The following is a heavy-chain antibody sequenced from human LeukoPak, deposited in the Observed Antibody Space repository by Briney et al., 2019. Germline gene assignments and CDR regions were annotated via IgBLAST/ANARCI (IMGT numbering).Heavy chain of an antibody. CDR2: MNPNSGNT. D-gene: IGHD4-17*01. J-gene: IGHJ4*02. V-gene: IGHV1-8*02. CDR3: ARGGYGDYPYYFDY. CDR1: GYTFTSYD. Sequence: ASVKVSCKASGYTFTSYDINWVRQATGQGLEWMGWMNPNSGNTGYAQKLQGRVTMTTDTSTSTAYMELRSLRSDDTAVYYCARGGYGDYPYYFDYWGQGTLVTVSS.